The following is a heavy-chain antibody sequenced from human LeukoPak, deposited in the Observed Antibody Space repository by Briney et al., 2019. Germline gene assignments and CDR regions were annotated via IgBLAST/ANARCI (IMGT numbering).Heavy chain of an antibody. CDR3: ARMTRSTTTMSYYYGMDV. V-gene: IGHV1-69*13. CDR1: GGTFSSYA. Sequence: SVKVSCKASGGTFSSYAISWVRQAPGQGLKWMGGIIPIFGTANYAQKFQGRVTITADDSTSTAYMELSSLRSEDTAVYYCARMTRSTTTMSYYYGMDVWGQGTTVTVSS. J-gene: IGHJ6*02. D-gene: IGHD4-11*01. CDR2: IIPIFGTA.